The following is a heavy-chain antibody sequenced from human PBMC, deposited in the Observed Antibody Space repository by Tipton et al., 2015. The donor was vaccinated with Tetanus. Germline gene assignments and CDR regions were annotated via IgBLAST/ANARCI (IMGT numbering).Heavy chain of an antibody. V-gene: IGHV4-59*01. J-gene: IGHJ4*02. CDR1: GGSISSYY. CDR2: IYYTGST. D-gene: IGHD2-8*01. CDR3: ARDAGVSGSDY. Sequence: TLSLTCTVSGGSISSYYWSWIRQPPGKGLEWIGYIYYTGSTKNNPSLKSRVSISVDTFKNQLSLTLTSATAADTAVYYCARDAGVSGSDYWGRGILVTDSS.